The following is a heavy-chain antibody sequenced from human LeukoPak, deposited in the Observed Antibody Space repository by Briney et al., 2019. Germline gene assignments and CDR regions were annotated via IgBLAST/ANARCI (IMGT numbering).Heavy chain of an antibody. V-gene: IGHV3-74*01. CDR3: AKYGWKPQFEDAFDV. CDR1: GFTFSSYW. CDR2: INSDGSST. Sequence: GGSLRLSCAASGFTFSSYWMHWVRQAPGKGLVWVSRINSDGSSTSYADSVKGRFTISRDNSKNTLYLQVNSLRVEDTAVYYCAKYGWKPQFEDAFDVWGQGTMVTISS. J-gene: IGHJ3*01. D-gene: IGHD2-8*02.